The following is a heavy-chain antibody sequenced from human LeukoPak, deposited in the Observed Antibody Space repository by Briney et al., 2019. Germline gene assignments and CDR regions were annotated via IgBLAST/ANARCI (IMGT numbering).Heavy chain of an antibody. CDR2: INPNSGDT. D-gene: IGHD2-2*01. Sequence: GASVKVSCKASGYTFTGYHLHWVRQAPGHGLEWMERINPNSGDTIYAQKFQGRVTMTRDTSISTAYMELSRLRSDDTAVYYCARDYCSSTSCLFDYWGQGTLVTVSS. CDR1: GYTFTGYH. CDR3: ARDYCSSTSCLFDY. J-gene: IGHJ4*02. V-gene: IGHV1-2*06.